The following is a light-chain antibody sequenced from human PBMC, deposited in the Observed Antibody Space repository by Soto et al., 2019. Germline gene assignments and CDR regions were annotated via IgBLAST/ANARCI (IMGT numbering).Light chain of an antibody. CDR1: STDVGGYSY. J-gene: IGLJ2*01. CDR2: EVT. Sequence: HSALTQPASVSGSPGQSITISCTGTSTDVGGYSYVSWYQHHPGKAPKLIIYEVTNRPSGISNRFSGSKSGNAASLTISGLQAEDEADYYCSSYTSTTTPVLFGGGTKLTVL. CDR3: SSYTSTTTPVL. V-gene: IGLV2-14*01.